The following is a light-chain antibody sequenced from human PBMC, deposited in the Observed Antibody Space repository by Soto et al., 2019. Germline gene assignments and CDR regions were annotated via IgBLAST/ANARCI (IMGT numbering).Light chain of an antibody. CDR3: QSYDNSLSGSWV. CDR2: GNS. V-gene: IGLV1-40*01. CDR1: SSNIGAGFD. J-gene: IGLJ3*02. Sequence: QSVLTQPPSVSGAPGQRVTISCTGSSSNIGAGFDVHWYHQIAGTAPKLLIYGNSNRPSGVPDRFSGSKSGTSASLAINGLQAEGEAHYYCQSYDNSLSGSWVFGGGTKVTVL.